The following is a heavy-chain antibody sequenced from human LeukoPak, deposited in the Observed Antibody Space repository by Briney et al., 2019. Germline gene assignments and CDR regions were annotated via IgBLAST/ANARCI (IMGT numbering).Heavy chain of an antibody. J-gene: IGHJ6*03. D-gene: IGHD6-13*01. Sequence: PGGSLRLSCAASGFSFSSYGMHWVRQAPGKGLEWVAVIWYDGTNKYYADSVKGRFTIPRDNSKNTLYLQMNSLRAEDTAVYYCAKEGSSQYYYYYYYMDVWGKGTTVTVSS. V-gene: IGHV3-33*06. CDR1: GFSFSSYG. CDR2: IWYDGTNK. CDR3: AKEGSSQYYYYYYYMDV.